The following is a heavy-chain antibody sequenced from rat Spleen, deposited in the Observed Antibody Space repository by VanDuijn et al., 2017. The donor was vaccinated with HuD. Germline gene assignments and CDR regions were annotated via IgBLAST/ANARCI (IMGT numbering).Heavy chain of an antibody. J-gene: IGHJ3*01. CDR3: ARISYSHYPYSYWFAY. CDR2: IDTGGGNT. D-gene: IGHD1-2*01. CDR1: GFTFSNYY. V-gene: IGHV5-25*01. Sequence: EVQLVESGGGLVQPGRSMKLSCAASGFTFSNYYMAWVRQAPTKGLEWVASIDTGGGNTYYRDSVKGRFTFSRDNAKSTLYLQMDSLRSEDTATYYCARISYSHYPYSYWFAYWGQGTLVTVSS.